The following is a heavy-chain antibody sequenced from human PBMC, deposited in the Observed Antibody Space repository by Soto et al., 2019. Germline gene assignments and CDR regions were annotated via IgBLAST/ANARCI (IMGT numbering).Heavy chain of an antibody. CDR1: GYIFTNND. J-gene: IGHJ5*02. CDR3: ARMASFGPLNWFDP. D-gene: IGHD3-16*01. Sequence: ASVKFSCKASGYIFTNNDVSWVRQATGQGLEWMGWMNPGSGDTGYAQKFQGRVTMTRNISIATAYMELSSLRADDTAIYYCARMASFGPLNWFDPWGQGTLVTVSS. CDR2: MNPGSGDT. V-gene: IGHV1-8*01.